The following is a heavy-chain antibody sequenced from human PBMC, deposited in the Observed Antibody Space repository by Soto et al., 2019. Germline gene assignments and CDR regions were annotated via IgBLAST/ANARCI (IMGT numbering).Heavy chain of an antibody. D-gene: IGHD4-4*01. CDR1: GGSFSGYY. CDR2: INHSGST. CDR3: ARGMTTVTTLDY. Sequence: SETLSLTCAVYGGSFSGYYWTWIRQPPGTGLEWIGEINHSGSTNYNPSLKSRVTISVDTSKNQFSLKLTSVTAADTAVYYCARGMTTVTTLDYGGQGTRVTVPS. V-gene: IGHV4-34*01. J-gene: IGHJ4*02.